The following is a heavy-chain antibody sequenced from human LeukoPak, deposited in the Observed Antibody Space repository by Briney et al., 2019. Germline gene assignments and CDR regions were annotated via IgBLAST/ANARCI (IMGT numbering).Heavy chain of an antibody. Sequence: ASVKVSCKASGYTFTSYYMHWVRQAPGQGLEWMGIINPSGGSTSYAQKFQGRVTMTRDMSTSTVYMELSNLRSEDTAVYYCARVDAGYGGNSPDFDYWGQGTLVTVSS. J-gene: IGHJ4*02. CDR1: GYTFTSYY. V-gene: IGHV1-46*01. CDR2: INPSGGST. D-gene: IGHD4-23*01. CDR3: ARVDAGYGGNSPDFDY.